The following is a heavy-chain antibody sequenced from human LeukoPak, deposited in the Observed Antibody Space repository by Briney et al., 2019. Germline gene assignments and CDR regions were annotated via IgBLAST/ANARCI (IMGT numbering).Heavy chain of an antibody. J-gene: IGHJ4*02. Sequence: GGSLRLSCAASGFTFSSYAMSWVRQAPGKGLEWVSAISGSGSSTYYADSVKGRFTISRDNSKNTRYLQMNSLRAEDTAVYYCAKEYYDSSGYYYKYFDYWGQGTLVTVSS. CDR2: ISGSGSST. CDR3: AKEYYDSSGYYYKYFDY. V-gene: IGHV3-23*01. D-gene: IGHD3-22*01. CDR1: GFTFSSYA.